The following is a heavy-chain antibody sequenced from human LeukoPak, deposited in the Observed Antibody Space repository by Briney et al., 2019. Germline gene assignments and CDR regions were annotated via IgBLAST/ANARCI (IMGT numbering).Heavy chain of an antibody. Sequence: AVISYDGSNKYYADSVKGRFTISRDNSKNTLYLQMNSLRAEDTAVYYCAKSITISLGVISDWGQGTLVTVSS. CDR2: ISYDGSNK. J-gene: IGHJ4*02. D-gene: IGHD3-3*01. CDR3: AKSITISLGVISD. V-gene: IGHV3-30-3*02.